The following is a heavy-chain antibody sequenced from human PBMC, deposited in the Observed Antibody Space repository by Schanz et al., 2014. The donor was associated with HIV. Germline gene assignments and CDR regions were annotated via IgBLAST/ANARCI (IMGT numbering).Heavy chain of an antibody. CDR1: GYTFTSYG. Sequence: QVQLVQSGAEVKKPGSSVKVTCKTSGYTFTSYGISWVRQAPGQGLEWMGRISAYNGNTNYAPKFQGRVTMTRDTSTTTVYMELRSLRSDDRAVYYCARDPEGIAAAGSDYGGQGTLVTVSS. CDR2: ISAYNGNT. V-gene: IGHV1-18*01. D-gene: IGHD6-13*01. CDR3: ARDPEGIAAAGSDY. J-gene: IGHJ4*02.